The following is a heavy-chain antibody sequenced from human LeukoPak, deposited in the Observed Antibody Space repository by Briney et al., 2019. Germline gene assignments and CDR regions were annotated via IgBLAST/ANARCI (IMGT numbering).Heavy chain of an antibody. V-gene: IGHV3-11*05. CDR2: ISSSSSYT. Sequence: PGGSLRLSCAASGFTFSDYYMSWIRQAPGKGLEWVSYISSSSSYTNYADSVKGRFTISRDNAKNSLYLQMNNLRAEDTAVYYCARDYGDYVSYFDYWGQGTLVTVSS. J-gene: IGHJ4*02. CDR1: GFTFSDYY. D-gene: IGHD4-17*01. CDR3: ARDYGDYVSYFDY.